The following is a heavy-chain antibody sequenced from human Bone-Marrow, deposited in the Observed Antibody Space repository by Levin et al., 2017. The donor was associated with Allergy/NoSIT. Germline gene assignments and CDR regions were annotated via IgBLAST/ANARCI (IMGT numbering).Heavy chain of an antibody. CDR2: ITTTSNYI. D-gene: IGHD6-13*01. CDR3: ARAAGAAGRGGVDV. CDR1: GFPFSTYG. J-gene: IGHJ6*02. Sequence: GESLKISCATSGFPFSTYGMAWVRQAPGKGLEWVASITTTSNYIHYADSVKGRFTISRDNANNSLSLQMNRLRGEDTAVYYCARAAGAAGRGGVDVGGQGAAVTVSS. V-gene: IGHV3-21*01.